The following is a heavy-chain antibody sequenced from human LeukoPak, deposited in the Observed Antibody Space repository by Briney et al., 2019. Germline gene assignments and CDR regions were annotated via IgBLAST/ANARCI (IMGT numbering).Heavy chain of an antibody. Sequence: SETLSLTCTVSGGSISSGGYYWSWIRQHPGKGLEWIGYIYYSGSTYYNPSLKSRVTISVDTSKNQFSLKLSSVAAADTAVYYCARDTITTTFDASDIWGQGTMVTVSS. CDR3: ARDTITTTFDASDI. J-gene: IGHJ3*02. CDR1: GGSISSGGYY. V-gene: IGHV4-31*03. CDR2: IYYSGST. D-gene: IGHD3-22*01.